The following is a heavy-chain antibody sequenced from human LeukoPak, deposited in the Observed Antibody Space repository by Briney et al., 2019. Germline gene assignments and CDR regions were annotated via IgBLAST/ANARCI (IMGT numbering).Heavy chain of an antibody. J-gene: IGHJ4*02. V-gene: IGHV1-18*01. CDR2: ISAYDGNT. Sequence: ASVKVSCKASGYTFTSYSITWVRQAPGQGLEWMGWISAYDGNTNYAQKPQDRVTMTTDTSTSTAYMEMRSLRSDDTAGYYCARAQIDFWSGYYSIWGQGTLVTVSS. D-gene: IGHD3-3*01. CDR1: GYTFTSYS. CDR3: ARAQIDFWSGYYSI.